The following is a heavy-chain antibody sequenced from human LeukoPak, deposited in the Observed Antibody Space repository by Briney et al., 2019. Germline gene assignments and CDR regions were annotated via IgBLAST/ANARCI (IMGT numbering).Heavy chain of an antibody. D-gene: IGHD3-9*01. J-gene: IGHJ3*02. V-gene: IGHV3-23*01. CDR1: GFTFSNHG. Sequence: GGTLRLSCAAYGFTFSNHGMDWVRQAPGKGLEWVSGISPSGDITYYADSVKGRFTISRDNSKNTLYLQMNSLRAEDTAVYYCAKAFTLLRYFDWSPDDAFDIWGQGTMVTVSS. CDR3: AKAFTLLRYFDWSPDDAFDI. CDR2: ISPSGDIT.